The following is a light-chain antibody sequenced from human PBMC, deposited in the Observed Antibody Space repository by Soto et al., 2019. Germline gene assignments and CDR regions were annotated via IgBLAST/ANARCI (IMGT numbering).Light chain of an antibody. CDR3: QSYDSSLSGSV. Sequence: QSVLTQPPSVSGAPGQRVTISCTGSSSNIGAGYDVHWYQQLPGTAPKLLIYGNSNRPSGFPDRFSGSKSGTSASLAITGLQAADEADYYCQSYDSSLSGSVFGGGTKLTVL. CDR2: GNS. J-gene: IGLJ3*02. V-gene: IGLV1-40*01. CDR1: SSNIGAGYD.